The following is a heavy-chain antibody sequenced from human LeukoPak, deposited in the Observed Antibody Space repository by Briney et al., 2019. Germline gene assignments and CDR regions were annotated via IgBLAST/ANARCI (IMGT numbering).Heavy chain of an antibody. CDR2: IYYSGST. CDR1: GGSISSSSYY. V-gene: IGHV4-39*01. CDR3: VRHSGFDYYYYMDV. J-gene: IGHJ6*03. Sequence: SETLSLTCTVSGGSISSSSYYWGWIRQPPGKGLEWIGSIYYSGSTYYNPSLKSRVTISVDTSKNQFSLKLSSVTAADTAMYYCVRHSGFDYYYYMDVWGKGTTVTISS. D-gene: IGHD3-22*01.